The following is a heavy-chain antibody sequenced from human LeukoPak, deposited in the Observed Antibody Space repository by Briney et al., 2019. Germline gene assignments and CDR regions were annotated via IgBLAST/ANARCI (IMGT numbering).Heavy chain of an antibody. CDR2: IYPSDGST. D-gene: IGHD2-15*01. CDR3: AIGYCRGGSCDDEPGDAFDI. V-gene: IGHV1-46*01. Sequence: ASVKVSCKASGYTLTIYYIHWVRQAPGQGLEWMGLIYPSDGSTTYAQKFQGRVTMTRDMSTSTVYMELSSLRSEDTAVYYCAIGYCRGGSCDDEPGDAFDIWGQGTMVAVSS. CDR1: GYTLTIYY. J-gene: IGHJ3*02.